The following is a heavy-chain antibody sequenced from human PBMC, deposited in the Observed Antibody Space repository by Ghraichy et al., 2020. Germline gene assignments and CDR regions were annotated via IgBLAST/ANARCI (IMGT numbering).Heavy chain of an antibody. V-gene: IGHV3-7*04. CDR2: IKHDESEK. D-gene: IGHD5-18*01. Sequence: GGSLRLSCAASGFIFSSYYMTWVRQVPGKGLEWVANIKHDESEKYYVDSVKGRFTISRDNAKNSLYLQMNSLRPDDTAVYYCSRGGYNYGSNPIDYWGQGTLVIVPS. J-gene: IGHJ4*02. CDR1: GFIFSSYY. CDR3: SRGGYNYGSNPIDY.